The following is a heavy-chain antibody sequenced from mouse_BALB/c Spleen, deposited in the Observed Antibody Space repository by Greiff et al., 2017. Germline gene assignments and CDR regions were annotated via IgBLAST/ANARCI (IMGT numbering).Heavy chain of an antibody. J-gene: IGHJ4*01. CDR1: GFNIKDTY. CDR2: IDPANGNT. V-gene: IGHV14-3*02. CDR3: ARLLRYHYYAMDY. Sequence: EVQLQQSGAELVKPGASVKLSCTASGFNIKDTYMHWVKQRPEQGLEWIGRIDPANGNTKYDPKFQGKATITADTSSNTAYLQLSSLTSEDTAVYYCARLLRYHYYAMDYWGQGTSVTVSS. D-gene: IGHD1-1*01.